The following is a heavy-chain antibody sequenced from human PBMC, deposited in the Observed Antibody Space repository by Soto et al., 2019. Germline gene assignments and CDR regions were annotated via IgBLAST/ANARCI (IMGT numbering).Heavy chain of an antibody. Sequence: ASETLSLTCAVYGGSFSGYYWSWIRQPPGKGLEWIGEINHSGSTNYNPSLKSRVTISVDTSKNQFSLNLTSMTAEDTAVYYCARDGNWRLDYWGQGALVTVSS. CDR3: ARDGNWRLDY. CDR1: GGSFSGYY. V-gene: IGHV4-34*01. D-gene: IGHD1-1*01. CDR2: INHSGST. J-gene: IGHJ4*02.